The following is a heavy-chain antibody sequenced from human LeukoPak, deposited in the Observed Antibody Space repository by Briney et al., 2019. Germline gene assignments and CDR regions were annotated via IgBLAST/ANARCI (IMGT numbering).Heavy chain of an antibody. Sequence: GASVKVSCKASGYTFTSYAIHWVRQAPGQRLEWMGWINAGNGNTKYSQKFQGRVTITRDTSASTAYMELSSLRSEGTAVFYCARAASIAVRGGWFDPWGQGTLVTVSS. CDR2: INAGNGNT. V-gene: IGHV1-3*01. CDR1: GYTFTSYA. D-gene: IGHD6-6*01. J-gene: IGHJ5*02. CDR3: ARAASIAVRGGWFDP.